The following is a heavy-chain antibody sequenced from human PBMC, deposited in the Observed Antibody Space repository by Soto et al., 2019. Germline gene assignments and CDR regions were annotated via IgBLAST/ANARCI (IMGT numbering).Heavy chain of an antibody. D-gene: IGHD1-26*01. CDR1: GYSFTSLD. CDR3: ARGVSAGVDY. CDR2: MQPSTGRT. V-gene: IGHV1-8*01. Sequence: VQLVQSGAEVREPGASVKVSCKASGYSFTSLDINWVRQTAGQGLEWMGWMQPSTGRTGYAQKFQGRVTMTRDTSINTAYMELTTRTSDDTAFYYCARGVSAGVDYWGQGTLVTVSS. J-gene: IGHJ4*02.